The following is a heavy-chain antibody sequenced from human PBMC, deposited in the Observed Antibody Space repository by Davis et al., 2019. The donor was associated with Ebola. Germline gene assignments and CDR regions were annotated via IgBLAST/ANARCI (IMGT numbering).Heavy chain of an antibody. CDR1: GYTFSGYA. J-gene: IGHJ5*02. Sequence: AASVKVSCKTSGYTFSGYAISWVRQAPGQGLEWIGRLNPYNGPTNYAQNLQGRVTVTTDTSTSIAYMELRSLRSDDTALYYCARDATTVTTIWFDRWGQGTLVTVSS. CDR3: ARDATTVTTIWFDR. CDR2: LNPYNGPT. D-gene: IGHD4-17*01. V-gene: IGHV1-18*01.